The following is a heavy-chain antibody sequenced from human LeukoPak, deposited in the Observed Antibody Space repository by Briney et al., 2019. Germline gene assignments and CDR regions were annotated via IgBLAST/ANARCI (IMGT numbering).Heavy chain of an antibody. J-gene: IGHJ2*01. V-gene: IGHV3-23*01. CDR2: ISHSGGST. CDR3: AKLWLNWYFDL. Sequence: GGSLRLSCATSGFTFRNYGMSWVRQAPGRGLEWVSTISHSGGSTYYADSVKGRFTISRDNSKNTLYLQMNSLRAEDTAVYYCAKLWLNWYFDLWGRGTLVTVSS. D-gene: IGHD5-12*01. CDR1: GFTFRNYG.